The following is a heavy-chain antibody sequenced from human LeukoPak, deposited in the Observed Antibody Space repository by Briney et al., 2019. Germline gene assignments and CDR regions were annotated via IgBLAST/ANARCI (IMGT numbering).Heavy chain of an antibody. CDR1: GFTVSSNY. CDR2: IYSGGST. Sequence: PGGPLRLSCAASGFTVSSNYMSWVRQAPGKGLEWVSVIYSGGSTYYADSVKGRFTISRDNSTNTLYLQMNSLRAEDTAVYYCARERGRYSSGWDYYFDYWGQGTLVTVSS. D-gene: IGHD6-19*01. V-gene: IGHV3-53*01. J-gene: IGHJ4*02. CDR3: ARERGRYSSGWDYYFDY.